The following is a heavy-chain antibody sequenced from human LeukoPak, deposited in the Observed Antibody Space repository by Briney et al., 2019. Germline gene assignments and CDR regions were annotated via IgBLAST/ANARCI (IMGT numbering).Heavy chain of an antibody. CDR3: AREAITGTRFDP. Sequence: PSETLSLTCTVSGGSISSYYWSWIRQPPGKGLEWIGYIHYSGSTNYNPSLKSRVTISVDTSKNQFSLKLSSVTAADTAVYYCAREAITGTRFDPWGQGTLVTVSS. CDR1: GGSISSYY. D-gene: IGHD1-20*01. V-gene: IGHV4-59*01. J-gene: IGHJ5*02. CDR2: IHYSGST.